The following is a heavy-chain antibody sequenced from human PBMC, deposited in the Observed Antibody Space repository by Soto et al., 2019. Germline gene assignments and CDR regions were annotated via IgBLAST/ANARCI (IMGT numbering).Heavy chain of an antibody. CDR2: IVPISGST. Sequence: QVQLLQSGAEVRKPGSSVKVSCKASGVNFNIYAITWVRQAPGPGLEWLGGIVPISGSTHYAQKFQDRVTITADETTSRAYMELSSLTFEDTAVYSCSLTAWQPERPRPDGFDIWGQGTRVTVSS. D-gene: IGHD1-1*01. V-gene: IGHV1-69*01. CDR1: GVNFNIYA. CDR3: SLTAWQPERPRPDGFDI. J-gene: IGHJ3*02.